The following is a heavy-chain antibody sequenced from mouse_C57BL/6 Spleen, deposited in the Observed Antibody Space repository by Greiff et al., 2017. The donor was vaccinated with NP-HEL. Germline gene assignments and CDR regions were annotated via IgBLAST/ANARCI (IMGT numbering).Heavy chain of an antibody. J-gene: IGHJ3*01. V-gene: IGHV10-1*01. CDR1: GFSFNTYA. CDR3: VRDYGNYRFAY. D-gene: IGHD2-1*01. Sequence: EVQRVESGGGLVQPKGSLKLSCAASGFSFNTYAMNWVRQAPGKGLEWVARIRSKSNNYATYYADSVKDRFTISRDDSESMLYLQMNNLKTEDTAMYYCVRDYGNYRFAYWGQGTLVTVSA. CDR2: IRSKSNNYAT.